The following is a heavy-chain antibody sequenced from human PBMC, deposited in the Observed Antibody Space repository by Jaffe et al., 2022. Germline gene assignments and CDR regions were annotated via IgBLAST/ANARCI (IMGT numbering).Heavy chain of an antibody. CDR2: INPSGGST. CDR1: GYTFTSYY. CDR3: AREYCSSTSCYVLGHLHYYYYYYMDV. V-gene: IGHV1-46*03. J-gene: IGHJ6*03. Sequence: QVQLVQSGAEVKKPGASVKVSCKASGYTFTSYYMHWVRQAPGQGLEWMGIINPSGGSTSYAQKFQGRVTMTRDTSTSTVYMELSSLRSEDTAVYYCAREYCSSTSCYVLGHLHYYYYYYMDVWGKGTTVTVSS. D-gene: IGHD2-2*01.